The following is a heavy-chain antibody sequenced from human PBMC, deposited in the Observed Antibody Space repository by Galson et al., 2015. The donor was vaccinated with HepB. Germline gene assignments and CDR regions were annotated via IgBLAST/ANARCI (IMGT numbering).Heavy chain of an antibody. Sequence: QSGAEVKKPGESLKISCEGSGYRFSMYWIGWVRQMPGRGLEWMGSIYPGASETRSSPSFQGQVTISADKSISTAYLQWSSLKASHTDMYYCARRQSYGGGIYSMDVWGQGTTGTVS. CDR3: ARRQSYGGGIYSMDV. CDR2: IYPGASET. D-gene: IGHD2-21*01. J-gene: IGHJ6*02. V-gene: IGHV5-51*01. CDR1: GYRFSMYW.